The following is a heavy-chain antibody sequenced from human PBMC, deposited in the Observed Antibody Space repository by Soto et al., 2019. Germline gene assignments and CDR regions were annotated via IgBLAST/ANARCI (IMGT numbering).Heavy chain of an antibody. CDR3: AKEPVVPDWYFDL. D-gene: IGHD6-6*01. V-gene: IGHV3-23*01. CDR2: ISGSGIST. CDR1: GFTFRSYA. J-gene: IGHJ2*01. Sequence: DVQLLESGGGLVQPGGSLRLSCAASGFTFRSYAMSWVRQAPGKGPEWVSGISGSGISTHYPDSVKGRFTVSRDNFKNTLYLQMNSPRAEDTAVYNCAKEPVVPDWYFDLWGRGTLVTVSS.